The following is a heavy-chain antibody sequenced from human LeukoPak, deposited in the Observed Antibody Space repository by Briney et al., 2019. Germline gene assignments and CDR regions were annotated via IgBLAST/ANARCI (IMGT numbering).Heavy chain of an antibody. D-gene: IGHD3-3*01. V-gene: IGHV3-48*03. J-gene: IGHJ5*02. CDR2: ISNSGTTM. CDR3: AKDQTINYDFWSGYGGRFDP. CDR1: GFTFSKYE. Sequence: TGGSLRLSCVASGFTFSKYEMNWVRQAPGKGLEWDSFISNSGTTMYYADSVKGRFTISRDNAKNTLYLQMNSLRAEDTAVYYCAKDQTINYDFWSGYGGRFDPWGQGTLVTVSS.